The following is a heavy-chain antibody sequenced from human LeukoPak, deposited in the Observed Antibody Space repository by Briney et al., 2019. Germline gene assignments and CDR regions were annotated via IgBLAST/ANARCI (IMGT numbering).Heavy chain of an antibody. J-gene: IGHJ3*02. D-gene: IGHD2-2*02. CDR1: GFTVSSYG. CDR2: IRYDGSNK. CDR3: AKTFLPTRYCSSTSCYTGAFDI. V-gene: IGHV3-30*02. Sequence: QTGGSLRLSCAASGFTVSSYGMHWVRQAPGKGLEWVAFIRYDGSNKYYADSVKGRFTISRDNSKNTLYLQMNSLRAEDTAVYYCAKTFLPTRYCSSTSCYTGAFDIWGQGTMVTVSS.